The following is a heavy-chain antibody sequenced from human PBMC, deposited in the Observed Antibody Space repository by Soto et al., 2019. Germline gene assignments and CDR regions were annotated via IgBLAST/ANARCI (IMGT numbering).Heavy chain of an antibody. Sequence: EVQLVESGGGLVKPGESLRLSCVASGFTFKNYNMNWVSQAPGKGLEWVSSIGVSDTFTYYADSVKGRFTISRDNAKSSLFLQMNSLRVEDTAVYFCVRDGSLLGMTRWGQGTLVTVSS. V-gene: IGHV3-21*02. CDR1: GFTFKNYN. D-gene: IGHD3-10*01. CDR2: IGVSDTFT. J-gene: IGHJ4*02. CDR3: VRDGSLLGMTR.